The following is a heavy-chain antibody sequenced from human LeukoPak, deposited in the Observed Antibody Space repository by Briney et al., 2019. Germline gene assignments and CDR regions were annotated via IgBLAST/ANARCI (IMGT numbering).Heavy chain of an antibody. CDR1: GFTFSSYG. Sequence: GGSLRLSCAASGFTFSSYGMHWVRQAPGKGLEWVAFIRYDGSNKYYADSVKGRFTISRDNSKNTLYLQMNSLRAEDTAVYYCAKDRDYYDSSGYSYYFDYWGQGTLVTVSS. CDR3: AKDRDYYDSSGYSYYFDY. D-gene: IGHD3-22*01. J-gene: IGHJ4*02. CDR2: IRYDGSNK. V-gene: IGHV3-30*02.